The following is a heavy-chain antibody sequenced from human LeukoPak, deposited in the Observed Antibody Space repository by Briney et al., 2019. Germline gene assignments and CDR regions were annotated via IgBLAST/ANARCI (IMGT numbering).Heavy chain of an antibody. CDR1: VGSISSSSYY. J-gene: IGHJ4*02. CDR3: VREYSRSVVAGSRPDL. D-gene: IGHD2-21*01. V-gene: IGHV4-39*02. Sequence: PSETLALTCSVSVGSISSSSYYCGWIRQSPGKGLEWIGSMYYRGTTYENSSLKSRVTLSIDTSKNQFSLKLTSVTAADTAVYYCVREYSRSVVAGSRPDLWGQGLLVTVSS. CDR2: MYYRGTT.